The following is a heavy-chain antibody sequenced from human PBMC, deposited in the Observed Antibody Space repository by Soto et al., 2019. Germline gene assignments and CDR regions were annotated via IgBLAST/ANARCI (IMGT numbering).Heavy chain of an antibody. V-gene: IGHV1-18*01. J-gene: IGHJ4*02. CDR1: GYTFTHFY. Sequence: ASVKVSCKASGYTFTHFYITWVRQAPGQGLEWMGAISPHNFNTNYAQKFRGRVTLTTEKSANTAYMDLRSLTSDDTAVYYCARDEGGYDILTGYYKAHHFDYWGQGVPVTVSS. CDR2: ISPHNFNT. CDR3: ARDEGGYDILTGYYKAHHFDY. D-gene: IGHD3-9*01.